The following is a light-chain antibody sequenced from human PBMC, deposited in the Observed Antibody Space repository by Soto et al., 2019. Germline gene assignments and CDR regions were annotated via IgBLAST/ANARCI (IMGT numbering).Light chain of an antibody. V-gene: IGLV1-40*01. CDR2: GNS. Sequence: QSVLTQPPSVSGAPGQRVTISCTGSSSNIGAGYDVHWYQQLPGTAPKLLIYGNSNRPSGVPDRFSGSKSGTSASLAITGLQAEDEADYYCQPYDSSLSGSVFGGGTKQTVL. CDR3: QPYDSSLSGSV. J-gene: IGLJ2*01. CDR1: SSNIGAGYD.